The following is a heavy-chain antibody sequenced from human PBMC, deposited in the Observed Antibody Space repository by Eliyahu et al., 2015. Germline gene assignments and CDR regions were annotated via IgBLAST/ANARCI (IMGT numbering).Heavy chain of an antibody. J-gene: IGHJ3*02. D-gene: IGHD3-10*01. Sequence: LEWMGGIIPIFGTANYAQKFQGRVTITADESTSTAYMELSSLRSEDTAVYYCASCHPNYYGSLAIAFDIWGQGTMVTVSS. CDR2: IIPIFGTA. CDR3: ASCHPNYYGSLAIAFDI. V-gene: IGHV1-69*01.